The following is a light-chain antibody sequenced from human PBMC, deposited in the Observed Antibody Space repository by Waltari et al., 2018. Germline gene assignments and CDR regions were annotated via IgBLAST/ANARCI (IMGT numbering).Light chain of an antibody. CDR1: QSVSVN. J-gene: IGKJ4*01. CDR2: SAS. V-gene: IGKV3-15*01. Sequence: EVVLTQSPATLSLSPGERATLSCRASQSVSVNLAWYQQRPGQAPRLLIYSASTRATGIPARFSGSGSGTEFTLTISSLESEDFAVYYCQQSHNWPPLTFGGGTK. CDR3: QQSHNWPPLT.